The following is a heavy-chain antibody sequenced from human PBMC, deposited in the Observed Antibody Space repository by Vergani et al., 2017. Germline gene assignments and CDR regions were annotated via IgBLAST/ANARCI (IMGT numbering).Heavy chain of an antibody. J-gene: IGHJ6*02. CDR1: GFTFSSYS. CDR3: ARDRYYRGSGSYPYFYYYGLDV. D-gene: IGHD3-10*01. CDR2: ISSSSSYI. Sequence: EVHLAESGGGFFQPGGSLRLSCAASGFTFSSYSMNWVRQAPGKGLEWVLSISSSSSYIHYSDSLKGRFTITRDNAKSSLYLQMNSLRAADTSVYYCARDRYYRGSGSYPYFYYYGLDVWGQGTAVTVSS. V-gene: IGHV3-21*01.